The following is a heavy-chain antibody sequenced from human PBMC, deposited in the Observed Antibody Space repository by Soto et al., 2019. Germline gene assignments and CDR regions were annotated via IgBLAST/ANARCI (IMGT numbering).Heavy chain of an antibody. CDR3: ARVPSQARWLFDY. V-gene: IGHV4-31*11. CDR2: IYHSGVT. D-gene: IGHD5-12*01. Sequence: QVQLQMSGPRLVKPSQTLSLTCAVSGASITSDGCYWSWIRQHPGKGLEWIGYIYHSGVTYYNPSLESRVSISVDTSKMQFSLKMTSVTDADTAVYYCARVPSQARWLFDYWGQGALVTVSS. CDR1: GASITSDGCY. J-gene: IGHJ4*02.